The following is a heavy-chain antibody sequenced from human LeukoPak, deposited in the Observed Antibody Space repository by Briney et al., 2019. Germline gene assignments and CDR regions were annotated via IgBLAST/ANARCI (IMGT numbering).Heavy chain of an antibody. Sequence: SETLSLTCTVSGGSISSSSYYWSWIRQPPGKGLEWIGNIYYNGNTNYNPSLKSRVTISVDTSKNYFSLKLSSVTAADTAVYYCARDIPGEFYGMDVWGQGTTVTVSS. V-gene: IGHV4-61*03. CDR1: GGSISSSSYY. J-gene: IGHJ6*02. D-gene: IGHD3-10*01. CDR2: IYYNGNT. CDR3: ARDIPGEFYGMDV.